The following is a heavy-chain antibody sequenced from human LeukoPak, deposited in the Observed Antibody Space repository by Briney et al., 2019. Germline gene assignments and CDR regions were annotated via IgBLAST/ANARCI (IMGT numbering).Heavy chain of an antibody. CDR1: GGSISSYY. V-gene: IGHV4-59*08. Sequence: SETLSLTCTVSGGSISSYYWSWIRQPPGKGLEWIGYIYYRSTNYNPSLKSRVTISIDTSNNQFSLKLSSVTAADTAVYYCARQLGSSSYYWYFDLWGRGTLVTVSS. CDR2: IYYRST. D-gene: IGHD6-13*01. J-gene: IGHJ2*01. CDR3: ARQLGSSSYYWYFDL.